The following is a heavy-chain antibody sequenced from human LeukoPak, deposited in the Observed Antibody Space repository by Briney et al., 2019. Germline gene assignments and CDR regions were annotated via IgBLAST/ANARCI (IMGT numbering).Heavy chain of an antibody. J-gene: IGHJ4*02. CDR3: GIVVNGFIDY. D-gene: IGHD2-8*01. CDR1: GYTFINYC. V-gene: IGHV1-18*01. CDR2: ITTSNGNT. Sequence: GASVKVSCEASGYTFINYCISWVRQAPGQGLEWMGWITTSNGNTNYAQKFQGKFTMTSDTSTSTAYRELRSLRSDDTAVYYCGIVVNGFIDYWGQGTLVTVSS.